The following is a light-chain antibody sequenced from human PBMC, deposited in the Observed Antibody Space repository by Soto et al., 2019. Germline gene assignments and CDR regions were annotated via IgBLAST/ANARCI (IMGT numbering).Light chain of an antibody. CDR3: QQYGSLSWT. CDR2: GAF. J-gene: IGKJ1*01. V-gene: IGKV3-20*01. Sequence: EIVLTQSPGTLSLSPGERATLSCRASQSVGSDYLAWYQQKPGQAPRILIFGAFGRATGIPDRFSGSGSGTDFTLTISRLEPEDFAMYYCQQYGSLSWTFGQGTKVEIK. CDR1: QSVGSDY.